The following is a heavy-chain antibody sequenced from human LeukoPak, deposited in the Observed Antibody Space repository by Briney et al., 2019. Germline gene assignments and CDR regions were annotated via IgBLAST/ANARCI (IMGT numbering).Heavy chain of an antibody. J-gene: IGHJ6*02. CDR2: IYSGGST. CDR1: GFTFSSNY. CDR3: ARDRATRYYYYGMDV. Sequence: GGSLRLSCAASGFTFSSNYMSWVRQAPGKGLEWVSVIYSGGSTYYSDSVKGRFTISRDNSKNTLYLQMNSLRAEDTAVYYCARDRATRYYYYGMDVWGQGTTVTVSS. V-gene: IGHV3-66*01. D-gene: IGHD1-26*01.